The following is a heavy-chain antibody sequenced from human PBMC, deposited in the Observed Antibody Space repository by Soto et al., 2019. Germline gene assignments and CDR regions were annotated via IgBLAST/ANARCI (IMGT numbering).Heavy chain of an antibody. D-gene: IGHD4-17*01. CDR3: ARDEYGGAYDY. Sequence: EVQLVESGGGLVQPGGSLRLSCAASGFTFSNYKMNWVRQAPGKGLEWVSYISSSGNTIHYADSVKGRFTISRDNAKKSQYLQMNSLRAEDTAVYYCARDEYGGAYDYWGQGTLVTVSS. CDR2: ISSSGNTI. CDR1: GFTFSNYK. J-gene: IGHJ4*02. V-gene: IGHV3-48*03.